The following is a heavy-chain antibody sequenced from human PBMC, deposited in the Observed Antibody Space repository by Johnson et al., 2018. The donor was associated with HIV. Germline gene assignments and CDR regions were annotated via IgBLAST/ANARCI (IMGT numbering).Heavy chain of an antibody. D-gene: IGHD1-26*01. CDR2: IWGVWGRL. V-gene: IGHV3-9*01. CDR3: ATDLSGSDLDAFDI. Sequence: VQLVESGGGVVQPGRSLRLSCAASGFTFSTYAVHWVRHPRREVLGCVGLIWGVWGRLGYADSLYGRLTISRDNAKNSLYLQMNSMRAEVTALYHCATDLSGSDLDAFDIWGQGTMVTVSS. CDR1: GFTFSTYA. J-gene: IGHJ3*02.